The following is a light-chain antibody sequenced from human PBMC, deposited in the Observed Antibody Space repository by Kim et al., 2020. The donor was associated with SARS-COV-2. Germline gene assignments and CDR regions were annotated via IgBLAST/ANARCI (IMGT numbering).Light chain of an antibody. V-gene: IGLV3-21*04. CDR2: YDS. J-gene: IGLJ3*02. CDR1: NLVSKS. CDR3: QVWDSPSDHLV. Sequence: PRQTATITFGGNNLVSKSVHWYHPKPGQAPSVVIYYDSDRPSGIPERFSGSNSGNTATLTISGVEDGDEADYYCQVWDSPSDHLVFGGGTRLTVL.